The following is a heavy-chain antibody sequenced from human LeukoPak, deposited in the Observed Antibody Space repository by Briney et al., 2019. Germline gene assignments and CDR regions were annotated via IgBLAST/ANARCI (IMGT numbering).Heavy chain of an antibody. CDR2: INPSGGST. CDR3: ARPEYCSSTSCYSGIDY. D-gene: IGHD2-2*01. CDR1: GYTFTTYY. V-gene: IGHV1-46*01. Sequence: ASVKVSCKASGYTFTTYYMHWVRQAPGQGLEWMGIINPSGGSTGYAQKLQGRVSMTRDTSTSTFYMELSSLTSEDTAVYYCARPEYCSSTSCYSGIDYWGQGTLVTVSS. J-gene: IGHJ4*02.